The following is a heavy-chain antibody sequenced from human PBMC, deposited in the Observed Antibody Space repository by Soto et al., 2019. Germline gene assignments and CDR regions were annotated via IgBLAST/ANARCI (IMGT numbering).Heavy chain of an antibody. D-gene: IGHD2-2*01. Sequence: QVQLVESGGGVVQPGRSLRLSCAASGFTFSSYGMHWVRQAPGKGLEWVAVIWYDGSNKYYADSVKGRFTISRDNSKNTLYLQMNSLRAEDTAVYYCARDRGVPAAMVYYYYMDVRGKGTTVTVSS. CDR3: ARDRGVPAAMVYYYYMDV. V-gene: IGHV3-33*01. CDR2: IWYDGSNK. J-gene: IGHJ6*03. CDR1: GFTFSSYG.